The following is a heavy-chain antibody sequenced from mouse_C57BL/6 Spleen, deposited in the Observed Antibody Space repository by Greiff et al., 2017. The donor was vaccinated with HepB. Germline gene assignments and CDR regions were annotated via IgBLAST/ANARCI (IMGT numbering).Heavy chain of an antibody. CDR3: ASPSYYGSSFYAMDY. V-gene: IGHV5-6*01. D-gene: IGHD1-1*01. J-gene: IGHJ4*01. CDR2: ISSGGSYT. Sequence: EVQLVESGGDLVKPGGSLKLSCAASGFTFSSYGMSWVRQTPDKRLEWVATISSGGSYTYYPDSVKGRFTISRDNAKNTLYLQMSSLKSEDTAMYYCASPSYYGSSFYAMDYWGQGTSVTVSS. CDR1: GFTFSSYG.